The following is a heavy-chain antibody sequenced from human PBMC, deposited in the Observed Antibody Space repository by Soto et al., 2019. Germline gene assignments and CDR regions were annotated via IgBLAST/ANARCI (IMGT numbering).Heavy chain of an antibody. D-gene: IGHD3-22*01. CDR2: ISSSGGTT. CDR1: GFTFSNSA. V-gene: IGHV3-23*01. CDR3: AKRGYDISGRPARYFEY. J-gene: IGHJ4*02. Sequence: GGSLRLSCTASGFTFSNSAMSWVRQAPGKGLEWVSAISSSGGTTYYADSVKGRFTISRDNSKDTLYLQMNSLRAEDTAVYYCAKRGYDISGRPARYFEYWGQGTLVTVSS.